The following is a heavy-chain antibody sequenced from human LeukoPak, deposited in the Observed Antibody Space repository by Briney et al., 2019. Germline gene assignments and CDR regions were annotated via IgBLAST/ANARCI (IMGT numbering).Heavy chain of an antibody. J-gene: IGHJ4*02. CDR2: ISSSSSTI. D-gene: IGHD1-26*01. Sequence: GGSLRLSCAASGFTFSSYGMHWVRQAPGKGLEWVSYISSSSSTIYYADSVKGRFTISRDNAKNSLYLQMNSLRAEDTAVYYCARVPREGATPFDYWGQGTLVTVSS. V-gene: IGHV3-48*01. CDR3: ARVPREGATPFDY. CDR1: GFTFSSYG.